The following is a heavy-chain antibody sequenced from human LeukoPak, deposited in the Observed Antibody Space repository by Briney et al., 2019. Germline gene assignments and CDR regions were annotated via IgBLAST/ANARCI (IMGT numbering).Heavy chain of an antibody. CDR1: GFTVSNNY. CDR3: ARSKSGYEPLDY. V-gene: IGHV3-66*01. D-gene: IGHD5-12*01. Sequence: GGSLRLSCAASGFTVSNNYMSWVRQAPGKGLEWVSVIYSGGSTYYADSVKGRFTISRDNSKNTLYLQMNSLRAEDTAVYYCARSKSGYEPLDYWGQGTLVTVSS. CDR2: IYSGGST. J-gene: IGHJ4*02.